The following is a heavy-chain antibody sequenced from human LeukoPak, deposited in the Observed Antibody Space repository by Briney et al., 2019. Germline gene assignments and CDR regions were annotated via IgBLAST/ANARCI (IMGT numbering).Heavy chain of an antibody. Sequence: GGSLRLSCAASGFTFSSYAMSWVRQAPGKGLEWVSAISGSGGRIYYADSVKGRFTISRDNSKNTLYLQMNSLRAEDTAVYFCAKVSGSSAWYHYFDYWGQGTLVTVSS. V-gene: IGHV3-23*01. D-gene: IGHD6-19*01. CDR1: GFTFSSYA. CDR3: AKVSGSSAWYHYFDY. J-gene: IGHJ4*02. CDR2: ISGSGGRI.